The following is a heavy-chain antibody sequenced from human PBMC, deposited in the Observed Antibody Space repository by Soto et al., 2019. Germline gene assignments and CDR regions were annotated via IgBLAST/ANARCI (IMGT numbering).Heavy chain of an antibody. CDR2: IIPLLKTV. V-gene: IGHV1-69*06. CDR1: GGTFASYS. CDR3: ARDPVDLFGYMDV. Sequence: QAELVQSGAEVKKPGSSVNVSCKASGGTFASYSITWVRQAPGQRLEWMGEIIPLLKTVNYAQKFQGRVTITGDRSTSTVYMALSRLRSDDTAVYYCARDPVDLFGYMDVCGHGTTVTVS. J-gene: IGHJ6*02. D-gene: IGHD6-25*01.